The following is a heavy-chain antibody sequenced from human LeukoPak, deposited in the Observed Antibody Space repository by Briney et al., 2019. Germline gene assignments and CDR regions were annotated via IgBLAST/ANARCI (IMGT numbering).Heavy chain of an antibody. V-gene: IGHV1-2*02. CDR3: AREGELGLND. Sequence: GASVKVSCKASGHTFTVYYIHWVRQAPGQGPEWMGWITLNSGDTKYAQKFQGRVTMTIDTSITTAYMELSRLKFDDTAMYYCAREGELGLNDWGQGTLVTVSS. J-gene: IGHJ4*02. CDR2: ITLNSGDT. CDR1: GHTFTVYY. D-gene: IGHD7-27*01.